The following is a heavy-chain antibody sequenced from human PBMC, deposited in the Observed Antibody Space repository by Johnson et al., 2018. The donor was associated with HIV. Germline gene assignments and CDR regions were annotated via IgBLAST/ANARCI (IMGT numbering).Heavy chain of an antibody. Sequence: VQLVESGGVVVQPGGSLRLSCAASGFTFDDYAMHWVRQAPGKGLEWVSGISWNSGSIDYVDSVKGRFTISRDNAKNSLYLQINSLGPDDTAVYYCARGYSMIVVVLRHDALDIWGQGTMVTVSS. CDR3: ARGYSMIVVVLRHDALDI. CDR2: ISWNSGSI. CDR1: GFTFDDYA. V-gene: IGHV3-9*01. D-gene: IGHD3-22*01. J-gene: IGHJ3*02.